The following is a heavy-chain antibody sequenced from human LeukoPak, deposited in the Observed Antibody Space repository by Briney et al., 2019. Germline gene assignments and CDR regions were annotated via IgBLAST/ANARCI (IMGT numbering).Heavy chain of an antibody. V-gene: IGHV3-23*01. CDR2: ISGSGGST. D-gene: IGHD6-13*01. Sequence: GGSLRLSCAASGFTFSSYAMSWVRQAPGKGLEWVSAISGSGGSTYYADSVKGRFTISRDNSKNTLYLQMNSLRAEDTAVYYCAKDSSSWYQSGYYYYMDVWGKGTTVTVSS. CDR3: AKDSSSWYQSGYYYYMDV. CDR1: GFTFSSYA. J-gene: IGHJ6*03.